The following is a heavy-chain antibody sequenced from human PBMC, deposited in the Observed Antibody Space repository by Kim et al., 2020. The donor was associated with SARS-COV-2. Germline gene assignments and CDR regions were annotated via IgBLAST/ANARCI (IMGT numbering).Heavy chain of an antibody. D-gene: IGHD3-10*01. V-gene: IGHV3-33*01. CDR1: GFTFSSYG. CDR3: ARDLTYGGSGSSVDY. CDR2: IWYDGSNK. J-gene: IGHJ4*02. Sequence: GGSLRLSCAASGFTFSSYGMHWVRQAPGKGLEWVAVIWYDGSNKYYADSVKGRFTISRDNSKNTLYLQMNSLRAEDTAVYYCARDLTYGGSGSSVDYWGQGTLVTVSS.